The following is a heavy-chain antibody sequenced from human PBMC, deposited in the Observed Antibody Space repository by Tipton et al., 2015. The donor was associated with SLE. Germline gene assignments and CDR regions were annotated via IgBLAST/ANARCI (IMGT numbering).Heavy chain of an antibody. CDR2: ISSSSSYI. D-gene: IGHD6-6*01. CDR1: GFTFTNAW. V-gene: IGHV3-21*01. J-gene: IGHJ3*02. CDR3: ARDLQGVYSSSSGAFDI. Sequence: SLRLSCAASGFTFTNAWMSWVRQAPGKGLEWVSSISSSSSYIYYADSVKGRFTISRDNAKNSLYLQMNSLRAEDTAVYYCARDLQGVYSSSSGAFDIWGQGTMVTVSS.